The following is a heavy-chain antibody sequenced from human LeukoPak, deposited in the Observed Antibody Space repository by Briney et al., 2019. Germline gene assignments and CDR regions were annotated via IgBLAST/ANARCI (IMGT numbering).Heavy chain of an antibody. CDR1: GFTFSSYA. Sequence: GGSLRLSCAASGFTFSSYAMSWVRQAPGKGLEWVSATSGSGGSTYYADSVKGRFTISRDNSKNTLYLQMNSLRAEDTAVYYCAKDPPGETTVVTSEYFQHWGQGTLVTVSS. J-gene: IGHJ1*01. V-gene: IGHV3-23*01. CDR3: AKDPPGETTVVTSEYFQH. CDR2: TSGSGGST. D-gene: IGHD4-23*01.